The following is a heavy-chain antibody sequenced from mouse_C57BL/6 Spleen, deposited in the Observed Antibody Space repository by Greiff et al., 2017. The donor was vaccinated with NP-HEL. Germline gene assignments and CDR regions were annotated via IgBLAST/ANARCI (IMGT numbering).Heavy chain of an antibody. V-gene: IGHV14-2*01. J-gene: IGHJ3*01. D-gene: IGHD2-2*01. CDR3: ASEEMVTPRAY. Sequence: EVQLQQSGAELVKPGASVKLSCTASGFNIKDYYMHWVKQRTEQGLEWIGRIDPEDGETKYARKVQGKATITADTSSNTAYLQLSSLTSEDTAVYYSASEEMVTPRAYWGQGTLVTVSA. CDR2: IDPEDGET. CDR1: GFNIKDYY.